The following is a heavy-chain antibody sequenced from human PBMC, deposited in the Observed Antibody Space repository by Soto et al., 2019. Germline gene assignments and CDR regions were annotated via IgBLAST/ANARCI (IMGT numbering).Heavy chain of an antibody. Sequence: ASVKVSCKASGYTFTDYALHWVRQAPAQRPEGMAWIDAGRGNIKYSRRFQGRLIATSDTYANTGDMELSSLTAEDSAVYYCATDSWVTTGRFASWGQGTLVTVSS. CDR2: IDAGRGNI. V-gene: IGHV1-3*01. CDR1: GYTFTDYA. CDR3: ATDSWVTTGRFAS. D-gene: IGHD4-17*01. J-gene: IGHJ5*01.